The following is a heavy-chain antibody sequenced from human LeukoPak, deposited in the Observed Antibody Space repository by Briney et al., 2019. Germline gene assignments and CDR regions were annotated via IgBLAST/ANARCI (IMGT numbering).Heavy chain of an antibody. Sequence: GGSLRLSCAASGFIFSNYYMHWVRQAPGKGLVWVSHINSDGNNINYADSVKGRFTISRDNAKNTLYLQMNSLRVEDTALYYCGRGKSPAAVDDWGQGTLVTVPS. J-gene: IGHJ4*02. CDR1: GFIFSNYY. CDR2: INSDGNNI. CDR3: GRGKSPAAVDD. V-gene: IGHV3-74*01. D-gene: IGHD2-2*01.